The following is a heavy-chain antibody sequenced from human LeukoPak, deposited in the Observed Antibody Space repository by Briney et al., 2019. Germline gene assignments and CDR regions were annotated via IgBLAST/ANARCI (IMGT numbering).Heavy chain of an antibody. CDR3: ARTVAGTNYYYMDV. V-gene: IGHV4-39*07. D-gene: IGHD6-19*01. J-gene: IGHJ6*03. CDR1: GGSISSSSYY. Sequence: PSETLSLTCTVSGGSISSSSYYWGWIRQPPGKGLEWIGSIYYSGSTYYNPSLKSRVTTSVDTSKNQFSLKLSSVTAADTAAYYCARTVAGTNYYYMDVWGKGTTVTVSS. CDR2: IYYSGST.